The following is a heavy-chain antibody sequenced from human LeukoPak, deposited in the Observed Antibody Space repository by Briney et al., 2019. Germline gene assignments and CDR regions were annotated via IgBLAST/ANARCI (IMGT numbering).Heavy chain of an antibody. V-gene: IGHV1-18*04. CDR2: ISAYNGNT. CDR3: ARDGAYVYDILTGYPH. Sequence: ASVKVSCKASGYTFTSYGISWVRQAPGQGLEWMGWISAYNGNTNYAQKLQGRVTMTTDTSTSTAYMELGSLRSDDTAVYYCARDGAYVYDILTGYPHWGQGTLVTVSS. J-gene: IGHJ4*02. D-gene: IGHD3-9*01. CDR1: GYTFTSYG.